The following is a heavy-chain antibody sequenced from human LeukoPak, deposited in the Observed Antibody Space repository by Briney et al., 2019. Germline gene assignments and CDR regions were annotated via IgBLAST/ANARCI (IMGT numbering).Heavy chain of an antibody. CDR2: ISSSSSTI. D-gene: IGHD5-12*01. CDR1: GFTFSGYR. J-gene: IGHJ3*02. Sequence: PGGSLRLSYAASGFTFSGYRMNWVRQAPGKGLEWVSYISSSSSTIYYADSVKGRFTISRDNAKNSLYLQMNSLRDEDTAVYYCVKARGSLEVRAFDIWGQGTTVTVSS. V-gene: IGHV3-48*02. CDR3: VKARGSLEVRAFDI.